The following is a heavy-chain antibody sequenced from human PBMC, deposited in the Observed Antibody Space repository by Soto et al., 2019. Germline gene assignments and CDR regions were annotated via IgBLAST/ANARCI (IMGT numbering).Heavy chain of an antibody. CDR2: IYWDDDK. J-gene: IGHJ4*02. CDR1: GFSLSTSGVG. CDR3: AHRQRTVYFDY. D-gene: IGHD4-17*01. V-gene: IGHV2-5*02. Sequence: QITLKESGPTLVKPTQTLTLTCTFSGFSLSTSGVGVGWIRQPPGKALEWLALIYWDDDKRYSPSLKSRLTITEDNSKNQVVLTMTNMDAVDTATYSCAHRQRTVYFDYWGQGTLVTVSS.